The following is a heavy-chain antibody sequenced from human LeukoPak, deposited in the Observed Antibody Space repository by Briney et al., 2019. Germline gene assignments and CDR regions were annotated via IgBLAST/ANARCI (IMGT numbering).Heavy chain of an antibody. CDR3: ARGKVVTALYYYYGMDV. J-gene: IGHJ6*02. D-gene: IGHD2-21*02. V-gene: IGHV3-64*01. Sequence: GGSLRLSCAASGFTFSSYTEYWVRQAPGKGLEYVSAISNNGGSTYYANSVKGRFTISRDSSKNTLYLQMNSLRAEDTAVYYCARGKVVTALYYYYGMDVWGQGTTVTVSS. CDR1: GFTFSSYT. CDR2: ISNNGGST.